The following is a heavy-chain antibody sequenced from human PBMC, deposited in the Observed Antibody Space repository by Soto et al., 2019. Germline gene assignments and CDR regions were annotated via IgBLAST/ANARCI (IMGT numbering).Heavy chain of an antibody. D-gene: IGHD2-8*01. CDR2: INHPGGP. Sequence: SETLSLICSLYGGSLSDYYWSWIRQSPGKGLEWIGEINHPGGPNYNPSLKSRVTISVDTSKNQFSLQLKSVTAADSAVYYCARGVGVNPWGQGTLVTVS. J-gene: IGHJ5*02. CDR3: ARGVGVNP. V-gene: IGHV4-34*01. CDR1: GGSLSDYY.